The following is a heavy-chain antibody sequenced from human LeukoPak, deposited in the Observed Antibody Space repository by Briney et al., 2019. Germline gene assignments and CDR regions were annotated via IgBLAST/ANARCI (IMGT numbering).Heavy chain of an antibody. CDR1: GYTSTSYD. CDR3: ARAIGGYDFWSGYHSYGMDV. D-gene: IGHD3-3*01. Sequence: GASVKVSCKASGYTSTSYDINWVRQATGQGLEWMGWMNPNSGNTGYAQKFQGRVTMTRNTSISTAYMELSSLRSEDTAVYYCARAIGGYDFWSGYHSYGMDVWGQGTTVTVSS. J-gene: IGHJ6*02. CDR2: MNPNSGNT. V-gene: IGHV1-8*01.